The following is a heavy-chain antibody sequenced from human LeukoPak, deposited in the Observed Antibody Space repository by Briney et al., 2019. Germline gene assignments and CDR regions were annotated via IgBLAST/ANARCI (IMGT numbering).Heavy chain of an antibody. CDR3: ARDGQGSYWRMGEYYFDY. CDR1: GYTFTSYD. V-gene: IGHV1-2*02. Sequence: ASVKVSCKASGYTFTSYDINWVRQATGQGLEWMGWINPNSGGTNYAQKFQGRVTMTRDTSISTAYMELSRLRSDDTAVYYCARDGQGSYWRMGEYYFDYWGQGTLVTVSS. D-gene: IGHD1-26*01. J-gene: IGHJ4*02. CDR2: INPNSGGT.